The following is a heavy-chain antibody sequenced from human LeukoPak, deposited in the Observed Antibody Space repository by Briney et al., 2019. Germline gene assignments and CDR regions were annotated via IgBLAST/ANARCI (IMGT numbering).Heavy chain of an antibody. CDR3: ARITSKDDDY. V-gene: IGHV1-8*01. Sequence: ASVKVSCKASGYTFTSDDISWVRQATGQGPEWMGWMNPNSGNTGYAEKFQGRVTMTRDTSISTAYMELSSLRSEDTALYYCARITSKDDDYWGQGTLVTVSS. CDR1: GYTFTSDD. CDR2: MNPNSGNT. D-gene: IGHD3-10*01. J-gene: IGHJ4*02.